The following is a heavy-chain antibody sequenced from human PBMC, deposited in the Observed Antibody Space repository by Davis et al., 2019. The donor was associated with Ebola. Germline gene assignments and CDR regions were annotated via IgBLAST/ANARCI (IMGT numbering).Heavy chain of an antibody. CDR2: INHSECT. Sequence: MPGGSLRLSCAVYGGSFSGYYWSWIRQPPGKGLEWMGDINHSECTNCNPSLKRRVTISVYTSKNQFSLKLSSVTAADKAVYYCARRPLYGAGSYRNIRYGMDVWGQGTTVTVSS. CDR1: GGSFSGYY. D-gene: IGHD3-10*01. J-gene: IGHJ6*02. V-gene: IGHV4-34*01. CDR3: ARRPLYGAGSYRNIRYGMDV.